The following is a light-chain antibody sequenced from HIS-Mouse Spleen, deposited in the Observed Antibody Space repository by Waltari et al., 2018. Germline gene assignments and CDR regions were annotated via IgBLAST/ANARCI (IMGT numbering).Light chain of an antibody. CDR3: QVWDSSSDHVV. V-gene: IGLV3-21*03. CDR1: NIGSKN. Sequence: SYVLTQPPSVSVAPGKTARITCGGTNIGSKNEHWYQQKPGQDPVLVVYDDRGLPSVIPARFSGSNSGTTATLTISRVEAGDEADYYCQVWDSSSDHVVFGRGTKLTVL. J-gene: IGLJ2*01. CDR2: DDR.